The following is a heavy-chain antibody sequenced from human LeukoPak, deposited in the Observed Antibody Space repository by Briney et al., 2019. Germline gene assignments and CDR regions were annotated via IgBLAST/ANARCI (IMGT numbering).Heavy chain of an antibody. CDR1: GYTFTSNY. CDR3: ATERYDSREDAFDI. D-gene: IGHD3-22*01. Sequence: GASVKVSCKASGYTFTSNYMHWVRQAPGQGLEWMGVINPTGGSTSYAHKFQGRITLTRDMSTSTDYLELSSLRSDDTAVYYCATERYDSREDAFDIWGQGTMVTVSS. J-gene: IGHJ3*02. V-gene: IGHV1-46*01. CDR2: INPTGGST.